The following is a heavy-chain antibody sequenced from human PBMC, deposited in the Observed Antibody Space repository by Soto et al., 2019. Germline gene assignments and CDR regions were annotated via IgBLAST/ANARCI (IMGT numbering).Heavy chain of an antibody. D-gene: IGHD5-18*01. CDR2: ISAYNGNT. J-gene: IGHJ6*02. V-gene: IGHV1-18*01. Sequence: GASVKVSCKAYGYTFTSYGISWVRQAPGQGLEWMGWISAYNGNTNYAQKLQGRVTMTTDTSTSTAYMELRSLRSDDTAVNYCARDRIQLWPNPKGMDVWGQGTTVTDSS. CDR1: GYTFTSYG. CDR3: ARDRIQLWPNPKGMDV.